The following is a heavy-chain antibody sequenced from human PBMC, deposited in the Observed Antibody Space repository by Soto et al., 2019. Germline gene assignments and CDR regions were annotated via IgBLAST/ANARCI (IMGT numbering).Heavy chain of an antibody. V-gene: IGHV3-30*18. CDR3: ANEGSTGSGSYPLRYYYYGMDV. Sequence: QVQLVESGGGVVQPGRSLRLSCAASGFTFSSYGMHWVRQAPGKGLEWVAVISYDGSNKYYADSVKGRFTISRDNSKNTLYLQMNSLRAEDTAVYYCANEGSTGSGSYPLRYYYYGMDVWGQGTTVTVSS. J-gene: IGHJ6*02. D-gene: IGHD3-10*01. CDR2: ISYDGSNK. CDR1: GFTFSSYG.